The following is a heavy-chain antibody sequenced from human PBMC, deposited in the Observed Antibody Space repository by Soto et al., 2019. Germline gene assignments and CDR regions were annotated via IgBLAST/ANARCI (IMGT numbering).Heavy chain of an antibody. J-gene: IGHJ6*02. D-gene: IGHD6-6*01. CDR1: GFTFSSYA. V-gene: IGHV3-23*01. CDR2: ISGSGGST. CDR3: ASSQVYSSSSLRYYYYGMDV. Sequence: EVQLLESGGGLVQPGGSLRLSCAASGFTFSSYAMSWVRQAPGKGLEWVSAISGSGGSTYYADSVKGRFTISRDNSKNTLYLQMNSLRAEDTAVYYCASSQVYSSSSLRYYYYGMDVWGQGTTVTVSS.